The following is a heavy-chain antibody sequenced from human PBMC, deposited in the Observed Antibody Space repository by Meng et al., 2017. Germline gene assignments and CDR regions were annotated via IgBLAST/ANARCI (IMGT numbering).Heavy chain of an antibody. CDR1: GFTFDDYA. V-gene: IGHV3-9*03. CDR3: AKSRYRSSSGYYYGMDV. Sequence: GGSLRLSCAASGFTFDDYAMHWVRQAPGKGLEWVSGISWNSGSIGYADSVKGRFTISRDNAKNFLCLQMDSLRAEDMALYYCAKSRYRSSSGYYYGMDVWGQGTTVTASS. D-gene: IGHD6-13*01. J-gene: IGHJ6*02. CDR2: ISWNSGSI.